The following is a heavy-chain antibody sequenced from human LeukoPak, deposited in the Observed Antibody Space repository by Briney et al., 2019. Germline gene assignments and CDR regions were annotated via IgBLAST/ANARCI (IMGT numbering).Heavy chain of an antibody. Sequence: GGSLRLSCAASGLTFSDYYMTWIRQAPGKGLEWVSYISSSGSTIYYADSVKGRFTISRDNAKNSLSLQMNSLRAEDTAVYYCARVRDQWLNNAFDIWGQGTMITVSS. CDR3: ARVRDQWLNNAFDI. CDR1: GLTFSDYY. J-gene: IGHJ3*02. CDR2: ISSSGSTI. V-gene: IGHV3-11*04. D-gene: IGHD5-12*01.